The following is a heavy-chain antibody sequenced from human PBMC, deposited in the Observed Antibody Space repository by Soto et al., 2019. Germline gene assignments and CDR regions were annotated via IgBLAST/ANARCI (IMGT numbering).Heavy chain of an antibody. V-gene: IGHV3-74*01. CDR2: INSDGTNT. CDR1: GFTFTNYW. Sequence: HPGGSLRLSCVASGFTFTNYWMHWVRQAPGKGLVWVSYINSDGTNTNYADSVKGRFTISRDNAKNSLYLQMNSLRAEDTAVYYCAKDRGYLTFDVWGQGTLVTVSS. J-gene: IGHJ4*02. CDR3: AKDRGYLTFDV. D-gene: IGHD3-22*01.